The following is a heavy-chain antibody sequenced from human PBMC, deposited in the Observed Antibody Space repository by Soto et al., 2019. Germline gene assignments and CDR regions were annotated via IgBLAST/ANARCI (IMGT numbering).Heavy chain of an antibody. CDR3: AKNQGVELVPLATVDWFDP. Sequence: LRLSCAASGFIFENFGMSWVRQAPGKGLEWISSISGSGFKKYYADPVKGRFTISRDNSKSTVYLELNNLSAEDTAVYHCAKNQGVELVPLATVDWFDPWGQGSVVTVSS. V-gene: IGHV3-23*01. J-gene: IGHJ5*02. CDR1: GFIFENFG. CDR2: ISGSGFKK. D-gene: IGHD1-26*01.